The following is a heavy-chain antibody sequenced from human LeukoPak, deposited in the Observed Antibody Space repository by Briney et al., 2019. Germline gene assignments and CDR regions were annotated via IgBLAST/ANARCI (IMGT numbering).Heavy chain of an antibody. CDR2: INHSGST. J-gene: IGHJ5*02. D-gene: IGHD3-22*01. CDR1: GGSFSGYY. Sequence: SETLSLTCAVYGGSFSGYYWSWIRQPPGKGLEWIGEINHSGSTNYNPSLKSRVTISVDTSKNQFSLKLSSVTAADTAVYYCARDLRRYYDSSGYPPWGQGTLVTVSS. CDR3: ARDLRRYYDSSGYPP. V-gene: IGHV4-34*01.